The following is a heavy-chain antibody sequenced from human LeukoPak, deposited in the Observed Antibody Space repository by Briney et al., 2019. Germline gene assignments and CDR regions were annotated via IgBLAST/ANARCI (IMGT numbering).Heavy chain of an antibody. CDR3: AREPFDY. J-gene: IGHJ4*02. CDR2: IKRKMRST. Sequence: GSLRLSCAAPGFTFSSYWMHWVRQAPGKGLVWVSRIKRKMRSTSYADSVKGRFTIPRDNAKNTLYLQMNSLRAEDTAVYYCAREPFDYWGQGTLVTDSS. CDR1: GFTFSSYW. V-gene: IGHV3-74*01.